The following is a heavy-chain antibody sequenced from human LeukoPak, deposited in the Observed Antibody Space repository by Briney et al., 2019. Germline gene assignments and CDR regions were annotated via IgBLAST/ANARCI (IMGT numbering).Heavy chain of an antibody. J-gene: IGHJ4*02. CDR2: INAGNGNT. CDR3: ARAYSRANWEFDY. Sequence: ASVKVSCTASGYTFTTYAMHWVRQAPGQRLEWMGWINAGNGNTKYSQKFQGRVTITRDTSASTAYMELSSLRSEDTAVYYCARAYSRANWEFDYWGQGTLVTVPS. V-gene: IGHV1-3*01. D-gene: IGHD7-27*01. CDR1: GYTFTTYA.